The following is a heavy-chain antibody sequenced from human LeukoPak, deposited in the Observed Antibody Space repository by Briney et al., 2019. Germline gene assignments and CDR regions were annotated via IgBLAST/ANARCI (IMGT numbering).Heavy chain of an antibody. Sequence: GGSLRLYCAASGFTFSSYGMHWVRQAPGKGLEWVAFIRYDGSNKYYADSVKGRFTISGDNSKNTLYLQMNSLRAEDTAVYYCAAPALDIVVVPAAIDYWGQGTLVTVSS. CDR2: IRYDGSNK. CDR1: GFTFSSYG. V-gene: IGHV3-30*02. D-gene: IGHD2-2*01. CDR3: AAPALDIVVVPAAIDY. J-gene: IGHJ4*02.